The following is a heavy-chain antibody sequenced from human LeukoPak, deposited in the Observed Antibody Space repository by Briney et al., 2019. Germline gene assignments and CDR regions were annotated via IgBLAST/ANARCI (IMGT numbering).Heavy chain of an antibody. V-gene: IGHV1-18*01. J-gene: IGHJ3*02. D-gene: IGHD6-13*01. CDR1: GYSFTSNV. CDR3: ARDRIAASPGSAFDI. CDR2: ISAYNGNT. Sequence: VASVKVSCKASGYSFTSNVISWVRQAPGQGLEWMGWISAYNGNTNYAQKLQGRVTMTTDTSTSTAYMELRSLRSDDTAVYYCARDRIAASPGSAFDIWGQGTMVTVSS.